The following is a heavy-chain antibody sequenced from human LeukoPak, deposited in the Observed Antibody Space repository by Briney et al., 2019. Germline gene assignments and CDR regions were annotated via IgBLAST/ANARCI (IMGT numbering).Heavy chain of an antibody. D-gene: IGHD3-22*01. J-gene: IGHJ3*01. CDR2: IYYSGST. V-gene: IGHV4-30-4*01. CDR3: ARADDDSSGYLF. Sequence: SQTLSLTCTVSGGSISSGDYYWSWIRQPPGKGLEWIGYIYYSGSTCYNPSLKSRVTISVDTSKNQFSLKLSSVTAADTAVYYCARADDDSSGYLFWGQGTMVTVSS. CDR1: GGSISSGDYY.